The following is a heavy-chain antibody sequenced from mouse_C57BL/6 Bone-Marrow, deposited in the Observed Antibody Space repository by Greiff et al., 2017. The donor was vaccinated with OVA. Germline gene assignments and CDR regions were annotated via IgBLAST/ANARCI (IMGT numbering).Heavy chain of an antibody. CDR3: ARDYGSSPAWFAY. J-gene: IGHJ3*01. CDR2: IDPEDGET. V-gene: IGHV14-2*01. Sequence: VQLKHSGAELVKPGASVKLSCTASGFNIKDYYMHWVKQRTEQGLEWIGRIDPEDGETKYAPKFQGKATITADTSSNTAYLQLSSLTSEDTAVYYCARDYGSSPAWFAYWGQGTLVTVSA. CDR1: GFNIKDYY. D-gene: IGHD1-1*01.